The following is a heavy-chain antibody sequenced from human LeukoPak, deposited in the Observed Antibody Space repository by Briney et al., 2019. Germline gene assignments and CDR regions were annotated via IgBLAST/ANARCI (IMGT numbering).Heavy chain of an antibody. J-gene: IGHJ6*02. CDR1: GYTFTAYY. CDR3: ARDQAPGWSQIYYGMDV. CDR2: INPNTGDT. V-gene: IGHV1-2*02. D-gene: IGHD6-19*01. Sequence: ASVKVSCKASGYTFTAYYLHWVRQAPGQGLEWMGWINPNTGDTNYAQKFQGRVTMTRDTSISTAYMELRRLRSDDTAVYYCARDQAPGWSQIYYGMDVWGQGTTVTVSS.